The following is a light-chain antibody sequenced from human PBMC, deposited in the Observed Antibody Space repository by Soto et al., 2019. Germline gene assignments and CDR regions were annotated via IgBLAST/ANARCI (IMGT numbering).Light chain of an antibody. CDR1: QSISSW. CDR2: DAS. V-gene: IGKV1-5*01. J-gene: IGKJ1*01. CDR3: HQYNSYSRT. Sequence: DIQMPQSPSTLSASVGDKVTITCRASQSISSWLAWYQQKPGKAPKLLIVDASSLESGVPPRFSGSGSGTEFTLTISSLQPDDFAIYYCHQYNSYSRTFGQGPKVEIK.